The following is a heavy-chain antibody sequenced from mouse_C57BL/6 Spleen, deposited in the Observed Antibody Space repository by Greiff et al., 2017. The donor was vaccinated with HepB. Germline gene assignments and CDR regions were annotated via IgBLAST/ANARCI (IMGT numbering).Heavy chain of an antibody. Sequence: VKLQQPGAELVKPGASVKMSCKASGYTFTSYWITWVKQRPGQGLEWIGDIYPGSGSTNYNEKFKSKATLTVDTSSSTAYMQLSSLTSEDSAVYYCARERKGYAMDYWGQGTSVTVSS. CDR2: IYPGSGST. CDR1: GYTFTSYW. J-gene: IGHJ4*01. CDR3: ARERKGYAMDY. V-gene: IGHV1-55*01.